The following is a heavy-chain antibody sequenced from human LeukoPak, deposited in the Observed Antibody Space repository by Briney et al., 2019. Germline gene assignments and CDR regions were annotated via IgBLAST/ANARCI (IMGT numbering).Heavy chain of an antibody. CDR3: ARVLPSYDMGLHF. V-gene: IGHV1-2*02. J-gene: IGHJ4*02. D-gene: IGHD3-9*01. Sequence: ASVKLSCKASGYTFTGYYVHWVRQAPGQGLEGMGWIKPNSGGTDDAQKLTGRVTMTRDTSLSPAYMELSRMRSEDPAGYYCARVLPSYDMGLHFWGQGTLVSVSS. CDR1: GYTFTGYY. CDR2: IKPNSGGT.